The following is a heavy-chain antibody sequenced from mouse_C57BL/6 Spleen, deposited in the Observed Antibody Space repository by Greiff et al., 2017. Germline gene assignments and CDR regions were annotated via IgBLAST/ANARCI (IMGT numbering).Heavy chain of an antibody. CDR1: GYTFTSYW. CDR2: IDPSDSYT. D-gene: IGHD2-3*01. J-gene: IGHJ4*01. Sequence: QVQLQQPGAELVKPGASVKLSCKASGYTFTSYWMQWVKQRPGQGLEWIGEIDPSDSYTNYNQKFKGKATLTVDTSSSTAYMQLSSLTSGDSAVYYCASGANDGYYLYCAMDYWGKGTSVTGSS. V-gene: IGHV1-50*01. CDR3: ASGANDGYYLYCAMDY.